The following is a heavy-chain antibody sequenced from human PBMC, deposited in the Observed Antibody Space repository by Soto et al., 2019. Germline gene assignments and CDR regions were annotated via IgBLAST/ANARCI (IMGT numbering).Heavy chain of an antibody. Sequence: GGSLRLSCAASGFTFADYAMHWVRQAPGKGLEWVSGISWNSGSIGYADSVKGRFTISRDNAKNSLYLQMHSLRAEHTALYCCAKDIEAGGYWGQGTLVTVSS. D-gene: IGHD6-13*01. V-gene: IGHV3-9*01. CDR3: AKDIEAGGY. J-gene: IGHJ4*02. CDR1: GFTFADYA. CDR2: ISWNSGSI.